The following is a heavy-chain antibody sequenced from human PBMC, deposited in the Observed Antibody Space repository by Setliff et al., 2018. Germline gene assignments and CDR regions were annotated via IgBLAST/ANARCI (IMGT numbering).Heavy chain of an antibody. Sequence: SETLSLTCNVSGGSVSSTSHYWGWIRQPPGKGMEWIGSVHSSGYTYYNPSLQSRVTISVDMSKNQFSMKLTSVTAADTAVYYCARVDFTMIQGVLGLWGQGTLVTVSS. CDR3: ARVDFTMIQGVLGL. CDR1: GGSVSSTSHY. CDR2: VHSSGYT. J-gene: IGHJ1*01. V-gene: IGHV4-39*07. D-gene: IGHD3-10*01.